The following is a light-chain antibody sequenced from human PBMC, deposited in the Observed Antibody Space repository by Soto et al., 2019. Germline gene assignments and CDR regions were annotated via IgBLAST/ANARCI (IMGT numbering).Light chain of an antibody. CDR3: QVWDSGSDHPI. CDR2: DDR. V-gene: IGLV3-21*02. J-gene: IGLJ2*01. Sequence: SYELTQPPSVSVGPGQTATITCGGNNIGGKSVHWYQQKPGQAPVLVVYDDRDRPSGIPERFSGSNSGNTATLTISRVEAGDEADYYCQVWDSGSDHPIFGGGTQLTVL. CDR1: NIGGKS.